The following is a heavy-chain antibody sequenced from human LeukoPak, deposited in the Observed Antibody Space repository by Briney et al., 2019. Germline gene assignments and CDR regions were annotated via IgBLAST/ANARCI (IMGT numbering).Heavy chain of an antibody. Sequence: KPSETLSLTCTVSGGSMSSTSHYWGWIRQPPGKGLEWIGSIYYSGSTYYNPSLKSRVIISVDTSKNQFSLKLSSATAADTAVYYCASAYSSGWYFSDNWGQGTLVTVSS. CDR2: IYYSGST. V-gene: IGHV4-39*01. J-gene: IGHJ4*02. D-gene: IGHD6-19*01. CDR1: GGSMSSTSHY. CDR3: ASAYSSGWYFSDN.